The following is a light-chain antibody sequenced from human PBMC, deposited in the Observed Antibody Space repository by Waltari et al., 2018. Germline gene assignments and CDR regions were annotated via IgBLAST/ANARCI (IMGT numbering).Light chain of an antibody. CDR3: AVWDDSLNGVL. Sequence: QSVLTQPPSASGTHGQWVTIPFSGSRPNIGSNAVTWYHQLPGAAPKLLFYTNNRRPSGVPDRFSGSKSGTSASLAISGLQSEDEADYFCAVWDDSLNGVLFGAGTKLTVL. J-gene: IGLJ2*01. V-gene: IGLV1-44*01. CDR1: RPNIGSNA. CDR2: TNN.